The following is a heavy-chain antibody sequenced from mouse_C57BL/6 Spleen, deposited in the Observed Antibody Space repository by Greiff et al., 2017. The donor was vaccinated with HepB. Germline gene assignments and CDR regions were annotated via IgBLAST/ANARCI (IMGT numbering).Heavy chain of an antibody. CDR1: GFTFSDYG. CDR2: ISNLAYSI. Sequence: EVMLVESGGGLVQPGGSLKLSCAASGFTFSDYGMAWVRQAPRKGPEWVAFISNLAYSIYYADTVTGRFTISRENAKNTLYLEMSSLRSEDTAMYYCARRYYGSSPYAMDYWGQGTSVTVSS. V-gene: IGHV5-15*01. CDR3: ARRYYGSSPYAMDY. D-gene: IGHD1-1*01. J-gene: IGHJ4*01.